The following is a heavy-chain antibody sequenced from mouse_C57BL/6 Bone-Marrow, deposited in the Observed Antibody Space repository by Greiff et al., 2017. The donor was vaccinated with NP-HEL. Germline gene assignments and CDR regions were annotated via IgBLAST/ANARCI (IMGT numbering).Heavy chain of an antibody. Sequence: QVQLQQPGAELVKPGASVKMSCKASGYTFTSYWITWVKQRPGHGLEWLGDLYPGSGSTNYNEKFKSKATLTVDTSSSTAYMQLSSLTSVDSAVYYCERGNWALYYYAMDYWGQGTSVTVAS. V-gene: IGHV1-55*01. CDR1: GYTFTSYW. CDR2: LYPGSGST. D-gene: IGHD4-1*01. J-gene: IGHJ4*01. CDR3: ERGNWALYYYAMDY.